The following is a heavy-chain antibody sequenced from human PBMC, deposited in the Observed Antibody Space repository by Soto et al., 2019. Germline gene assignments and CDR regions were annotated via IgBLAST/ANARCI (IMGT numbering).Heavy chain of an antibody. CDR3: ARQVGAPFHYYYYGVDV. Sequence: PGESLKISCKGSGYSFTSYWIGWVRQMPGKGLEWMGIIYPGDSDTRYSPSFQGQVTISADKSISTAYLQWSSLKASDTAMYYCARQVGAPFHYYYYGVDVWGQGTTVTVSS. D-gene: IGHD1-26*01. J-gene: IGHJ6*02. CDR2: IYPGDSDT. V-gene: IGHV5-51*01. CDR1: GYSFTSYW.